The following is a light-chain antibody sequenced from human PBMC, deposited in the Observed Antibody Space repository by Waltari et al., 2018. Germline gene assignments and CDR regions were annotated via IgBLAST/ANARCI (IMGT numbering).Light chain of an antibody. Sequence: QSVLTQPPSASGTPGPRVTISCSGSSSNIGFNTVSWYHQVPGTAPKLLIYTDNQRPSGVPDRFSGSKSGSSASLAISGLQSEDEAEYYCAAWDDSLNGWVFGGGTKVTVV. V-gene: IGLV1-44*01. CDR3: AAWDDSLNGWV. CDR2: TDN. CDR1: SSNIGFNT. J-gene: IGLJ3*02.